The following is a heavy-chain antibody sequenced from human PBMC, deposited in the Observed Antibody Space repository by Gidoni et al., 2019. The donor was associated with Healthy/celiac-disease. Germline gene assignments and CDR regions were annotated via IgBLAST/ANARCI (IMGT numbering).Heavy chain of an antibody. Sequence: EDQLVQSGAEAKKPGGSLKISGKGSVYTFTSYWIGWVRQMPGKGLEWMGLIYPGDSDTRYSPSFQGQVTISADKSISTAYLQWSSLKASDTAMYYCARPGEAAAGTRGMDVWGQGTTVTVSS. CDR1: VYTFTSYW. V-gene: IGHV5-51*01. J-gene: IGHJ6*02. CDR3: ARPGEAAAGTRGMDV. CDR2: IYPGDSDT. D-gene: IGHD6-13*01.